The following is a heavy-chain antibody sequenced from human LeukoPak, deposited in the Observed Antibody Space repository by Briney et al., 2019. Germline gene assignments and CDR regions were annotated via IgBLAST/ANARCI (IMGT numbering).Heavy chain of an antibody. CDR2: SGST. CDR3: ARGTNPIAAAGKPPLYYYCYGMDV. Sequence: SETLSLTCTVSGYSISSGYYWGWIRQPPGKGLEWIGSGSTHYNPSLKSRVTISVDTSKNQFSLKLSSVTAADTAVYYCARGTNPIAAAGKPPLYYYCYGMDVWGQGTTVTVSS. V-gene: IGHV4-38-2*02. CDR1: GYSISSGYY. J-gene: IGHJ6*02. D-gene: IGHD6-13*01.